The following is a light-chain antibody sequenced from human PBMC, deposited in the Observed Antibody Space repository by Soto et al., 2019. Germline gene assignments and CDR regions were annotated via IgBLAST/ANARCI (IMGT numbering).Light chain of an antibody. CDR3: QSYDSSLSGVV. V-gene: IGLV2-23*02. CDR1: SSDIGTYNF. J-gene: IGLJ2*01. Sequence: QSVLTQPASVSGSPGQSITISCTGTSSDIGTYNFVSWYQQRPGKAPKLLIFEVTKRPSGVSSRFSASKSGNTASLTISGLQAEDEADYYCQSYDSSLSGVVFGGGTKLTVL. CDR2: EVT.